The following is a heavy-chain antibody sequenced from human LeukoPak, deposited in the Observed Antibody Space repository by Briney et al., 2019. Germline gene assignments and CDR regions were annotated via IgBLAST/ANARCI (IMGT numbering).Heavy chain of an antibody. V-gene: IGHV3-53*01. CDR3: AKVRRYSSGWTYYYYGMDV. CDR2: TYTGGNS. D-gene: IGHD6-19*01. CDR1: GFTVSSIH. Sequence: GGSLRLSCAASGFTVSSIHMVWVRQAPGKGLEWVSVTYTGGNSYYADSVKGRFTISRDNSKNTLYLQMNSLRAEDTAVYYCAKVRRYSSGWTYYYYGMDVWGQGTTVTVSS. J-gene: IGHJ6*02.